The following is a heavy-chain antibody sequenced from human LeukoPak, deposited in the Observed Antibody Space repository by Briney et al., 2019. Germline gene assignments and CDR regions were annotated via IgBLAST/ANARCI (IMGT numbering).Heavy chain of an antibody. Sequence: SETLSLTCTVSGGSISSGSYYWSWIRQPAGKGLEWIGRIYTSGSTNYNPSLKSRVTISVDTSKNQFSLKLSSVTAADTAVYYRARDSLGYCSSTSCYPPWFDPWGQGTLVTVSS. CDR1: GGSISSGSYY. J-gene: IGHJ5*02. CDR2: IYTSGST. D-gene: IGHD2-2*01. V-gene: IGHV4-61*02. CDR3: ARDSLGYCSSTSCYPPWFDP.